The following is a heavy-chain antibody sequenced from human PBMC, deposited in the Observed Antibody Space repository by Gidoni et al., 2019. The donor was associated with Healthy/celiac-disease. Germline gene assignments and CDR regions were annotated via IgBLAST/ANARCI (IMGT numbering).Heavy chain of an antibody. Sequence: APGKGLEWVSAISGSGGSPDYADSVKGRFTISRDNSKNTLYLQMNSLRAEDTAVYYCANDIEPLGSGLDIYFDYWGQGTLVTVSS. J-gene: IGHJ4*02. CDR2: ISGSGGSP. D-gene: IGHD3-3*01. V-gene: IGHV3-23*01. CDR3: ANDIEPLGSGLDIYFDY.